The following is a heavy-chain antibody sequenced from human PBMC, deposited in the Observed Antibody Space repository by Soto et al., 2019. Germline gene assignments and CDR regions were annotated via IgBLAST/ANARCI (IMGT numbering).Heavy chain of an antibody. V-gene: IGHV3-23*01. CDR1: GFTFSSYA. J-gene: IGHJ6*02. Sequence: GSLRLSCAASGFTFSSYAMSWVRQAPGKGLEWVSAISGSGGSTYYADSVKGRFTISRDNSKNTLYLQMNSLRAEDTAVYYCAKTMGYIVVVPAAKYYYGMDVWGQGTTVTVSS. CDR2: ISGSGGST. CDR3: AKTMGYIVVVPAAKYYYGMDV. D-gene: IGHD2-2*01.